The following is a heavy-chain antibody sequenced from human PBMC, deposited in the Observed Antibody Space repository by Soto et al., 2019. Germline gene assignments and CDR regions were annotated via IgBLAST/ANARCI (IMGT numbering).Heavy chain of an antibody. CDR1: GGTFTNYA. Sequence: ASVKVSCKPSGGTFTNYAFSWVRQAPGQGLEWMGGIIPIFGTPDYAQNFQGRVTITADESTRTASMELSGLRSDDTAVYYCARERSVGYCITTTCPKPYYYYAMDVWGQGTTGTVSS. J-gene: IGHJ6*02. CDR3: ARERSVGYCITTTCPKPYYYYAMDV. V-gene: IGHV1-69*13. CDR2: IIPIFGTP. D-gene: IGHD2-2*01.